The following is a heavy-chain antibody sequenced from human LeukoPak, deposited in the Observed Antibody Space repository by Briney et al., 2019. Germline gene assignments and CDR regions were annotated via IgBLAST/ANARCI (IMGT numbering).Heavy chain of an antibody. CDR1: GFTFSSYA. CDR2: ISYDGSNK. CDR3: AREDCSGGSCYLGGAFDI. D-gene: IGHD2-15*01. J-gene: IGHJ3*02. V-gene: IGHV3-30-3*01. Sequence: GGSLRLSCAASGFTFSSYAMHWVRQAPGKGLEWVAAISYDGSNKYYADSVKGQFTISRDNSKNTLYLQMNSLRAEDTAVYYCAREDCSGGSCYLGGAFDIWGQGTMVTVSS.